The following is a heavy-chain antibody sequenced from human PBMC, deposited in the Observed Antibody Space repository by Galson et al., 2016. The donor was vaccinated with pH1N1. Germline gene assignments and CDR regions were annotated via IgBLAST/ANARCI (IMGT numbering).Heavy chain of an antibody. J-gene: IGHJ5*02. CDR3: ARAPYCSSATCYSVWFDP. Sequence: SVKVSCKASGYTFTSYYMHWVRQAPGQGLEWMGIITPTGGRASYAQKFKDRVAMTSDTSTSTVYMELNSLRSEDTAVYYCARAPYCSSATCYSVWFDPWGQGTPVTVSS. CDR1: GYTFTSYY. D-gene: IGHD2-2*02. V-gene: IGHV1-46*01. CDR2: ITPTGGRA.